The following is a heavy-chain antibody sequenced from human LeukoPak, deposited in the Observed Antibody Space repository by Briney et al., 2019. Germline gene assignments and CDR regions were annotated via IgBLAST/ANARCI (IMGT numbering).Heavy chain of an antibody. CDR2: INRSGDST. J-gene: IGHJ4*02. D-gene: IGHD3-22*01. V-gene: IGHV3-23*01. CDR3: ARDPYYYDSSGYCDY. CDR1: GFTFSSYA. Sequence: GGSLRLSCAASGFTFSSYAMSWVRQTPGKGLEWVSGINRSGDSTYYGDSVKGRFTISRDNSKNTLYLQMNSLRAEDTAVYYCARDPYYYDSSGYCDYWGQGTLVTVSS.